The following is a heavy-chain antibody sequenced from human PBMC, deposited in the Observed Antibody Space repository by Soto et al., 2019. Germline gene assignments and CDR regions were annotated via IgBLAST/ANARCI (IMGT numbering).Heavy chain of an antibody. CDR1: GFTFSSYA. V-gene: IGHV3-23*01. CDR3: ASGSSGWYFPDAFDI. J-gene: IGHJ3*02. D-gene: IGHD6-19*01. Sequence: GGSLRLSCAASGFTFSSYAMSWVRQAPGKGLEWVSAISGSGGSTYYADSVKGRFTISRDNSKNTLYLQMNSLRAEDTAVYYCASGSSGWYFPDAFDIWGQGTMVTVSS. CDR2: ISGSGGST.